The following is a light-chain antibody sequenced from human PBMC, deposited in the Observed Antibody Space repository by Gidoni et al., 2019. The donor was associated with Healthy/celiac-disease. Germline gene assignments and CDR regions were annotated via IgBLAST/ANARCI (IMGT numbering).Light chain of an antibody. CDR1: QSISSW. CDR2: KAS. Sequence: DIQMTQSPSTPSASVGDRVTITCRASQSISSWLAWYQQKPGKAPKLLIYKASSLESGVPSRFSGSGSGTEFPLTISSLQPDDFATYYCQQYNSYSRTFGQGTKVEIK. CDR3: QQYNSYSRT. V-gene: IGKV1-5*03. J-gene: IGKJ1*01.